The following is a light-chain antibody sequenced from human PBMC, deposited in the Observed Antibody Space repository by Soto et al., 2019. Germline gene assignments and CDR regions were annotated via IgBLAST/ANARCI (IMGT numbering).Light chain of an antibody. CDR1: HSISNY. CDR3: QQSYNILPFT. Sequence: DIQMTQSPSSLSASVGDRVTITCRASHSISNYLSWYQQKPGKAPKLLIYAASSLQSGVPSRFSGSGSGTDFTITIGSLQPEDFATYYCQQSYNILPFTFGPGTKVDIK. V-gene: IGKV1-39*01. CDR2: AAS. J-gene: IGKJ3*01.